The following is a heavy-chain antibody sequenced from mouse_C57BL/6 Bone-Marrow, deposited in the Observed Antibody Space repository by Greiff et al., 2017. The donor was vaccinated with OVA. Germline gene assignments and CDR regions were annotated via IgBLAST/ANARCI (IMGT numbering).Heavy chain of an antibody. CDR1: GFTFTDYY. CDR2: IRNKANGYTT. Sequence: EVQLVESGGGLVQPGGSLSLSCAASGFTFTDYYMSWVRQPPGKALEWLGFIRNKANGYTTEYSSSVKGRFTISRDNSQSILYRQMNALRAEDSATDYCAMGPRYYAMDDWGQGTSVTVSS. J-gene: IGHJ4*01. V-gene: IGHV7-3*01. D-gene: IGHD6-1*01. CDR3: AMGPRYYAMDD.